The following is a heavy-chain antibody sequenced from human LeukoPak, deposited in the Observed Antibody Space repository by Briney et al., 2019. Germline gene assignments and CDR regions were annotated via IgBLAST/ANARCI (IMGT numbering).Heavy chain of an antibody. V-gene: IGHV3-7*01. J-gene: IGHJ4*02. Sequence: PGGSLRLSCVASGFTFSSYWMSWVRQAPGKGLEWVANIREDGSEKYYVHSVKGQYTIPRDNAKNSLFLQMDGLRAEDTAVYYCARDLAGHYYGSGSSYDYWGQGTLVTVSS. D-gene: IGHD3-10*01. CDR3: ARDLAGHYYGSGSSYDY. CDR2: IREDGSEK. CDR1: GFTFSSYW.